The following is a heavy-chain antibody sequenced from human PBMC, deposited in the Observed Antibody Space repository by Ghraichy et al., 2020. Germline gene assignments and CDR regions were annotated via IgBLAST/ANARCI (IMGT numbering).Heavy chain of an antibody. V-gene: IGHV4-39*01. J-gene: IGHJ1*01. CDR2: VYYTGHT. D-gene: IGHD1-14*01. Sequence: SETLSLRCTVSGGSVSSRTDFWGWIRQAPGQGLEWIGSVYYTGHTYYKPSLRSRVIMSVVTSKNQFSLSLRSVTAADTAVYYCARRPDHGQYDEYFQDWGQGILVTVSS. CDR1: GGSVSSRTDF. CDR3: ARRPDHGQYDEYFQD.